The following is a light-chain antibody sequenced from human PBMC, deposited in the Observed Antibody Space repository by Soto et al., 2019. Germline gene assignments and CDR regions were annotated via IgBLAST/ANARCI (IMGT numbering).Light chain of an antibody. CDR3: QKYNSAPPIT. J-gene: IGKJ5*01. CDR1: QSIRTW. Sequence: DIQMTQSPSTVSASVGDGVTITCRASQSIRTWLAWYQQKPGNPPKLLIYDASTLESGVSSGFSGSGSGTEFTLTISSLQPDDFATYYWQKYNSAPPITFGQGTRLEIK. V-gene: IGKV1-5*01. CDR2: DAS.